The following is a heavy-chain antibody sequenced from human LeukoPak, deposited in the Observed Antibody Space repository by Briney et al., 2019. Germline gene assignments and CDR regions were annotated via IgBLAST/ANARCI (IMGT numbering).Heavy chain of an antibody. V-gene: IGHV4-39*01. J-gene: IGHJ4*02. Sequence: SETLSLTCTVSGGSISSSSYYWGWIRQPPGKGLEWIGSIYYSGTTYYNPSLKSRVTISVDTSKNQFSLKLSSVTAADTAVYYCAITIVVVTASRESYFDYWGQGTLVTVSS. CDR2: IYYSGTT. D-gene: IGHD2-21*02. CDR3: AITIVVVTASRESYFDY. CDR1: GGSISSSSYY.